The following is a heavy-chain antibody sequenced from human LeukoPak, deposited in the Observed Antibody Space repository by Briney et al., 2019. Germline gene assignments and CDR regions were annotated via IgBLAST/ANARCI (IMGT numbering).Heavy chain of an antibody. CDR3: TGVGDGYRRYFDY. J-gene: IGHJ4*02. D-gene: IGHD5-24*01. CDR2: IYYSRNT. Sequence: ASETLSLTCTVSGVSISSSNSYWGWIRQPPGKGLEWFGSIYYSRNTYYNPSLKRRISFSVNTSRKQFSLMMSSVTAADAAVYCGTGVGDGYRRYFDYWGQGTLVTVSS. CDR1: GVSISSSNSY. V-gene: IGHV4-39*07.